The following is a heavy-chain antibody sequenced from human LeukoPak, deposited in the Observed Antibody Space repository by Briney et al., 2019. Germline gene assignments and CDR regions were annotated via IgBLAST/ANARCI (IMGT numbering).Heavy chain of an antibody. CDR2: IWYDGSNK. D-gene: IGHD3-10*01. V-gene: IGHV3-33*01. J-gene: IGHJ4*02. Sequence: PGGSLRLSCAASGFTFSSYGMHWVRQAPGKGLEWVAVIWYDGSNKYYADSVKGRFAISRDNSENTQYLQMNSLRAEDTAVYYCARERGYFDYWGQGTLVTVSS. CDR3: ARERGYFDY. CDR1: GFTFSSYG.